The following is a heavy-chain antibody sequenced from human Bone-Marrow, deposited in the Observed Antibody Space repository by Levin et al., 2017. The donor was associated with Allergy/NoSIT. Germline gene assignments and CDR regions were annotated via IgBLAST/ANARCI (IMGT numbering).Heavy chain of an antibody. CDR1: GVTVSNNY. CDR3: ARDPPGGGY. J-gene: IGHJ4*02. D-gene: IGHD3-10*01. Sequence: AGGSLRLSCAASGVTVSNNYMSWVRQAPGKGLEGVSVIYSGGSTYYAESVKGRFTISRDNSKNTLYLQMNRLRAEDTAIYYCARDPPGGGYWGQGTLVTVSS. CDR2: IYSGGST. V-gene: IGHV3-53*01.